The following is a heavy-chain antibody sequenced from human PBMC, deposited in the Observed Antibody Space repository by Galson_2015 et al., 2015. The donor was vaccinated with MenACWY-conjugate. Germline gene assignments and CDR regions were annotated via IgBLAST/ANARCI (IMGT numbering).Heavy chain of an antibody. D-gene: IGHD2-21*01. CDR2: IRNKAYNYVT. CDR3: SRAYCDGVTCSDWYVDL. CDR1: GFTFSDST. V-gene: IGHV3-73*01. Sequence: SLRLSCAASGFTFSDSTMYWVRQASGKGLEWVGRIRNKAYNYVTAYAASVRGRFTISREDSKSVAYLQMNNLKIEDTAVYYCSRAYCDGVTCSDWYVDLWGHGTLVTVSS. J-gene: IGHJ2*01.